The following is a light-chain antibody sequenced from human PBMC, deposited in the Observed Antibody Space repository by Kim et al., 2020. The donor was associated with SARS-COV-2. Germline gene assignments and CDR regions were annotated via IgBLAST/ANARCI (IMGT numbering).Light chain of an antibody. Sequence: DIVMTQSPDSLPVSLGERASINCKSSQSVLYSSNNKNYLAWYQQKRGQPPKLLIYWASTRESGVTDRFSGSGSGTDFTLTISSLQAEVVGVYYGQRYEGIPFTFGQGTKLEIK. CDR2: WAS. CDR1: QSVLYSSNNKNY. V-gene: IGKV4-1*01. J-gene: IGKJ2*01. CDR3: QRYEGIPFT.